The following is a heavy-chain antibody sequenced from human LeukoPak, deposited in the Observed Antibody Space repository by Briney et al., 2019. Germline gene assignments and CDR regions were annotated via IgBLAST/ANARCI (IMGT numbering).Heavy chain of an antibody. D-gene: IGHD3-10*01. J-gene: IGHJ4*02. CDR2: TNGDGNTT. Sequence: PRGSLRLSCTPSGFTFTTYSTNCVRQSPGKGLVWVALTNGDGNTTTHTDSVKGRFTISRDNAKNTAYLQMNSPRDEDTAAYFCARDYAGSPDYWGQGTLVTVSA. V-gene: IGHV3-74*03. CDR3: ARDYAGSPDY. CDR1: GFTFTTYS.